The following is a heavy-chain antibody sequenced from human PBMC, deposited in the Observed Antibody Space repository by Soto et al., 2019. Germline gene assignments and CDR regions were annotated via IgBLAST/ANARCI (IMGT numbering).Heavy chain of an antibody. V-gene: IGHV1-3*01. CDR1: GYTFTSYA. D-gene: IGHD1-26*01. J-gene: IGHJ4*02. CDR2: INAGNGNT. Sequence: QVQLVQSGAEVKKPGASVKVSCKASGYTFTSYAMHWVRQAPGQRLEWMGWINAGNGNTKYSQKFQGRVTITRDTSASTAYMELSSLRSEDTAVYYCARRGVGADAYDYWGQGTLVTVSS. CDR3: ARRGVGADAYDY.